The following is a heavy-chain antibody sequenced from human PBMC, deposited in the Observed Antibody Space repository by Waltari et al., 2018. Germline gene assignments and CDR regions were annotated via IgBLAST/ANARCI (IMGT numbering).Heavy chain of an antibody. J-gene: IGHJ3*02. V-gene: IGHV1-69*01. CDR1: GGTFSSYA. D-gene: IGHD2-8*02. Sequence: QVQLVQSGAEVEKPGSSVKVSCKASGGTFSSYAISWVRQDPGQGLEWMGGIIPIFGTANYAQKFQGRVTITADESTSTAYMELSSLRSEDTAVYYCARGMTIGPWWAFDIWGQGTMVTVSS. CDR2: IIPIFGTA. CDR3: ARGMTIGPWWAFDI.